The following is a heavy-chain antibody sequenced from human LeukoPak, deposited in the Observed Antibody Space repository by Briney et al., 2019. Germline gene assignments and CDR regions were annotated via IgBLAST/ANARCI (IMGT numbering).Heavy chain of an antibody. D-gene: IGHD6-19*01. CDR2: IGASGGST. V-gene: IGHV3-23*01. Sequence: GGSPRLSCAASGFTFSSYAMSWVRQAPGKGLEWVSVIGASGGSTYYADSVKGRFTISRDNSKSTLYLQMNSLRTEDSAVYHCAKVLGQWTHALLFDSWGQGTLVTVSS. CDR1: GFTFSSYA. J-gene: IGHJ4*02. CDR3: AKVLGQWTHALLFDS.